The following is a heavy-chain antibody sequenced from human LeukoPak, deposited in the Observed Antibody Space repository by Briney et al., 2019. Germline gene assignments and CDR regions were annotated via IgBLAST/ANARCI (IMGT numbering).Heavy chain of an antibody. CDR1: GYSLTELS. CDR2: FDPEDDER. CDR3: ARATAMGPYYYYYMDV. V-gene: IGHV1-24*01. J-gene: IGHJ6*03. Sequence: ASVIDSSVLSGYSLTELSLHWVRHAPEKGVGWMGGFDPEDDERIYAQKFQGRVTMTRDTSTSTVYMELSSLRSEDTAVYYCARATAMGPYYYYYMDVWGKGTTVTVSS. D-gene: IGHD5-18*01.